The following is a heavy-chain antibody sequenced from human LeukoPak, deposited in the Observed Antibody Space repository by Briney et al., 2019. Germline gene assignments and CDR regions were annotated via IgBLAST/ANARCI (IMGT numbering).Heavy chain of an antibody. V-gene: IGHV4-4*09. CDR1: GVSINTYY. D-gene: IGHD6-13*01. CDR3: ASRGVAAAYDAFDI. Sequence: SETLSLTCTVSGVSINTYYASWIRQAPGKGLEFIGFIYNGGNTNYNPSLKSRATISVDTSNNQFSLKLTSVTAADTAVYYCASRGVAAAYDAFDIWGQGTMVTVSS. CDR2: IYNGGNT. J-gene: IGHJ3*02.